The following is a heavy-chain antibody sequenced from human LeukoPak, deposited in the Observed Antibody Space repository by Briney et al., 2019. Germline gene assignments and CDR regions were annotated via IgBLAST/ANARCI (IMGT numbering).Heavy chain of an antibody. J-gene: IGHJ5*02. CDR1: GGSISSGGYS. D-gene: IGHD6-13*01. CDR2: IYHSGST. CDR3: ARGGSSWYLWFDP. Sequence: PSETLSLTCAVSGGSISSGGYSWSWIRQPPGKGLEWIGYIYHSGSTYYNPSLKSRVTISVDRSKNQFSLKLSSVTAADTAVYYCARGGSSWYLWFDPWGQGTLVTVSS. V-gene: IGHV4-30-2*01.